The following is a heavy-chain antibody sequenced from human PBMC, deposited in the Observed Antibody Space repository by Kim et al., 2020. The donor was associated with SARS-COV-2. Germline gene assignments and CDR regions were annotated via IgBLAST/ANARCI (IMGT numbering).Heavy chain of an antibody. J-gene: IGHJ4*02. Sequence: YYNPSLKSRVTISVDTSKNQFSLKLSSVTAADTAVYYCASTSISPVWEDNWGQGTLVTVSS. D-gene: IGHD3-16*01. CDR3: ASTSISPVWEDN. V-gene: IGHV4-39*01.